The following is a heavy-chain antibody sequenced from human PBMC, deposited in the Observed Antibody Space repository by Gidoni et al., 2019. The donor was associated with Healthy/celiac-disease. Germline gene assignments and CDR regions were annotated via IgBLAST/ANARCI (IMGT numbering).Heavy chain of an antibody. CDR1: GFSLSTSGVG. CDR2: IYWNDDK. CDR3: AHSLGCSSTSCYRAYYYGMDV. D-gene: IGHD2-2*01. V-gene: IGHV2-5*01. J-gene: IGHJ6*02. Sequence: QITLKESGPTLLKPTQTLTLTCTFSGFSLSTSGVGVGWIRQPPGKALEWLALIYWNDDKRYSPSLKSRLTITKDTAKNQVVLTMTNRDPGDTATYYCAHSLGCSSTSCYRAYYYGMDVWGQGTTVTVSS.